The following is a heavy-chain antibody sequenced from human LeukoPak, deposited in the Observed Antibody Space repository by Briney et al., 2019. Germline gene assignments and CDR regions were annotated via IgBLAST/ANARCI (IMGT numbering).Heavy chain of an antibody. J-gene: IGHJ5*02. CDR1: GYTFTSYG. CDR2: ISAYNGNT. D-gene: IGHD2-8*01. V-gene: IGHV1-18*01. Sequence: ASVKVSCKASGYTFTSYGISWVRQAPGQGLEWMGWISAYNGNTNYAQKLQGRVTMTTDTSTSTAYMELRSLRSDDTAVYYCAREIEYCTNGVCFPRFDPWGQGTLVTVSS. CDR3: AREIEYCTNGVCFPRFDP.